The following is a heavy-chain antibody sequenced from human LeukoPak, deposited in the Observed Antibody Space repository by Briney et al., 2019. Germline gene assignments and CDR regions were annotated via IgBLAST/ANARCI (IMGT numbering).Heavy chain of an antibody. CDR3: ARAHQFCDFLTAYYSRGRGYFDY. D-gene: IGHD3-9*01. CDR2: IKQDGSEK. J-gene: IGHJ4*02. V-gene: IGHV3-7*01. Sequence: GGSLRLSCAAYGFTFSNYWMSWVRQAPGKGLEWVANIKQDGSEKYYVDSVKGRFTISRDNAKNSLDLQMKGLRAEDTAVYYGARAHQFCDFLTAYYSRGRGYFDYWGQGTLVTVSS. CDR1: GFTFSNYW.